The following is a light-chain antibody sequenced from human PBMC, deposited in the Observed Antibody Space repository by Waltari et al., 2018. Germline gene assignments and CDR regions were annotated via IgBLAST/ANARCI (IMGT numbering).Light chain of an antibody. V-gene: IGLV2-14*01. J-gene: IGLJ1*01. CDR3: SSYTTSSAPGV. Sequence: QSALTQPASVSGSPGQSITISCSGTDSDVGAYDFVSWYQQHPGKAPHLIIYEVSNRRSGISNRFSASNSGHTAPLTISGLQAEDEADYYCSSYTTSSAPGVFGTGTRVTVL. CDR1: DSDVGAYDF. CDR2: EVS.